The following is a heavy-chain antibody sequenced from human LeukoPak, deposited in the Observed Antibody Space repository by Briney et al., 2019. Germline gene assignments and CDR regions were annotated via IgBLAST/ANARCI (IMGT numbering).Heavy chain of an antibody. CDR1: GLSISDNY. J-gene: IGHJ6*02. CDR3: ARDRGYAMDV. D-gene: IGHD1-1*01. Sequence: GGSLRLSCAASGLSISDNYMSWVRQAPGKGLEWVSIIHSGGNIYYADSVKGRFTISRDNSKNTLYLQMNSLRAEGTAVYYCARDRGYAMDVWGQGTTVTVSS. V-gene: IGHV3-53*01. CDR2: IHSGGNI.